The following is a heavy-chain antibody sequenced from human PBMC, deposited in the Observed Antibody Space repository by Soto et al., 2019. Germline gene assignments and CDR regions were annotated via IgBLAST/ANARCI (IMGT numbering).Heavy chain of an antibody. J-gene: IGHJ6*02. V-gene: IGHV3-33*01. Sequence: PGGSLRLSCAASGLTFSSYGMHWVRQAPGKGLEWVAVIWYDGSNKYYADSVKGRFTISRDNSKNTLYLQMNSLRAEDTAVYYCARDRKLEAASPRYYYGMDVWGQGTTVTVSS. CDR3: ARDRKLEAASPRYYYGMDV. CDR1: GLTFSSYG. D-gene: IGHD6-6*01. CDR2: IWYDGSNK.